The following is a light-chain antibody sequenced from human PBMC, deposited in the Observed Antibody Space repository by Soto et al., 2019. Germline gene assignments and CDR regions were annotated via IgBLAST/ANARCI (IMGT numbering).Light chain of an antibody. CDR3: QKYGSSPWT. CDR1: QSVSSSY. J-gene: IGKJ1*01. Sequence: EIVLTQSPGTLSLSPVERATLSCRASQSVSSSYLAWYQQKPGQAPRLLIYGASSRATGIPDRFSGSGSGTGFTLTISRLGPEDFAVYYCQKYGSSPWTFGQGTKVDIK. CDR2: GAS. V-gene: IGKV3-20*01.